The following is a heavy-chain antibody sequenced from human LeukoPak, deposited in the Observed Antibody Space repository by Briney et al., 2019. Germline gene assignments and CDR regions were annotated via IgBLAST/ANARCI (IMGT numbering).Heavy chain of an antibody. Sequence: PSETLSLTCTVSGGSISSYYWSWIRQPAGKGLEWIGRIHTSGSTNYNPSLKSRVTLSVDTSKNQFSLRLTSVTAADTAVYYCAREVAAAARSFDYWGQGTLVTVPS. D-gene: IGHD6-13*01. CDR1: GGSISSYY. CDR2: IHTSGST. J-gene: IGHJ4*02. V-gene: IGHV4-4*07. CDR3: AREVAAAARSFDY.